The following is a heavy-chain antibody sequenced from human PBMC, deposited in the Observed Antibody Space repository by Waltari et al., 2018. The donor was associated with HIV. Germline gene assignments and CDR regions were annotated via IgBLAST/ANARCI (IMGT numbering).Heavy chain of an antibody. J-gene: IGHJ6*02. CDR3: ARIGTFPHNYAIDF. Sequence: EVQLMESGGGLVQSGGSLRLLCAASGFTFTHYWMSWVRQTPGKGLEWVAYIKDDGSEKYYMGSVKGRFTISRDNAKNSMFLQMNSLRAEDTAVYYCARIGTFPHNYAIDFWGQGTTVTVSS. V-gene: IGHV3-7*01. CDR2: IKDDGSEK. CDR1: GFTFTHYW. D-gene: IGHD1-26*01.